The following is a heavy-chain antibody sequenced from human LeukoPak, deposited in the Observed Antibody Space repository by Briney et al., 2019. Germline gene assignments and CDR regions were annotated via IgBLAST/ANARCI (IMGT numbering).Heavy chain of an antibody. CDR2: IYHSGST. J-gene: IGHJ4*02. D-gene: IGHD1-1*01. Sequence: SETLSLTCTVSGGSIGTYYWSWIRQPPGKGLEWIGSIYHSGSTYYNPSLKSRVTISVDTSKNQFSLKLSSVTAADTAVYYCARGNWNDVVGYYFDYWGQGTLVTVSS. V-gene: IGHV4-38-2*02. CDR3: ARGNWNDVVGYYFDY. CDR1: GGSIGTYY.